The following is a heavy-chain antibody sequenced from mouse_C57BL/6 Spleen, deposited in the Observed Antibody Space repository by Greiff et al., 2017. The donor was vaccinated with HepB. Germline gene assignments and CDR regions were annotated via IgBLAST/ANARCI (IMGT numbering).Heavy chain of an antibody. CDR1: GFTFSSYA. D-gene: IGHD1-1*01. Sequence: EVMLVESGGGLVKPGGSLKLSCAASGFTFSSYAMSWVRQTPEKRLEWVATISDGGSYTYYPDNVKGRFTISRDNAKNNLYLQMSHLKSEDTAMYYCARDRGHYGSSYDYAMDYWGQGTSVTVSS. CDR2: ISDGGSYT. J-gene: IGHJ4*01. V-gene: IGHV5-4*01. CDR3: ARDRGHYGSSYDYAMDY.